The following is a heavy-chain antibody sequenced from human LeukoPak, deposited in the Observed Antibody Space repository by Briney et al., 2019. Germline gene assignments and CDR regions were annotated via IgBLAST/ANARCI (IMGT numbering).Heavy chain of an antibody. D-gene: IGHD2-2*01. CDR1: GFTFSSYW. Sequence: PGGSLRLSCATSGFTFSSYWMSWVRQAPGKGLEWVANIKQDGSGEYYVDSVKGRFTISRDNAKNSLYLQMNSLRAEDTAVYYCARGALVPEYWGQGTLVTVSS. J-gene: IGHJ4*02. CDR2: IKQDGSGE. V-gene: IGHV3-7*01. CDR3: ARGALVPEY.